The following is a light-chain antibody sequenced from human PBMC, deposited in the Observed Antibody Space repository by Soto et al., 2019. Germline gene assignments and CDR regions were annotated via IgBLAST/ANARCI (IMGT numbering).Light chain of an antibody. V-gene: IGLV2-14*03. Sequence: QXVXTQPASVSGXXXXXXXXXXXXXXXDVGRDKSVSWYQQHPGKAPKVIIYDDTNRPSGVSLRFSASKSGNMASLTISGLQDEDEADYYCTSYSTTSVFFGGGTQLTVL. CDR1: XXDVGRDKS. CDR2: DDT. CDR3: TSYSTTSVF. J-gene: IGLJ2*01.